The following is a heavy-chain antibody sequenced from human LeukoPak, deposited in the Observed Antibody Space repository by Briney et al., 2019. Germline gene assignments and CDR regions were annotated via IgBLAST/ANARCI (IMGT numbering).Heavy chain of an antibody. CDR3: ARVARYYYYYMDV. V-gene: IGHV4-38-2*02. J-gene: IGHJ6*03. CDR2: IYHSGST. Sequence: SETLSLTCTVSGYSISSGYYWGWIRQPPGTGLEWIGSIYHSGSTYYNTSLKSRVTISVDTSKNQFSLKLSSVTAADTAVYYCARVARYYYYYMDVWGKGTTVTVSS. CDR1: GYSISSGYY.